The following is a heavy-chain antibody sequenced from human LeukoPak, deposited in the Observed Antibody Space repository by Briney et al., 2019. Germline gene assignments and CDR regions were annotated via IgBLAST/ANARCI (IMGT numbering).Heavy chain of an antibody. V-gene: IGHV3-23*01. CDR1: GFTFSSYA. D-gene: IGHD7-27*01. CDR2: ISGRGGST. CDR3: AKHWGYMYYFDY. Sequence: PGGSLRLSCAASGFTFSSYAMSWVRQAPGKGLEWVSAISGRGGSTYYADSVKGRFTISRDNSKNTLYLQMNSLRAEDTAVYYCAKHWGYMYYFDYWGQGTLVTVSS. J-gene: IGHJ4*02.